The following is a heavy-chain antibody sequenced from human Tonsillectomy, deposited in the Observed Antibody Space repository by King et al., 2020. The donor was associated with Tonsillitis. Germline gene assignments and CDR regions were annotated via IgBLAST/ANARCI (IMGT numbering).Heavy chain of an antibody. J-gene: IGHJ5*02. V-gene: IGHV1-18*01. D-gene: IGHD3-9*01. CDR2: ISAYNGHT. CDR3: AGGMYDILTGYYKGWFDP. CDR1: GYTFTSYG. Sequence: VQLVESGPEVKKPGASVKVSCKASGYTFTSYGISWVRQAPGQGLEWVGWISAYNGHTNYARQFQGRVPLTTDTSTHTAYRDLRSQRSDDTAVYYCAGGMYDILTGYYKGWFDPWGPGPLVTVSS.